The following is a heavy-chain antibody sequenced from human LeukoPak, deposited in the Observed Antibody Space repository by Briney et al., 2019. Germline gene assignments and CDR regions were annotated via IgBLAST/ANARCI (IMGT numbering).Heavy chain of an antibody. CDR1: GGSISSSSYY. V-gene: IGHV4-39*01. J-gene: IGHJ3*02. Sequence: SETLSLTCSVSGGSISSSSYYWGWIRQPPGTGLEWIGSTHYSGSTYYNPSLKSRVTISVDTSKNQFSLKMRSMTAADTAVYYCASDYYYDSSGYDAFDIWGQGTMVTVSS. D-gene: IGHD3-22*01. CDR3: ASDYYYDSSGYDAFDI. CDR2: THYSGST.